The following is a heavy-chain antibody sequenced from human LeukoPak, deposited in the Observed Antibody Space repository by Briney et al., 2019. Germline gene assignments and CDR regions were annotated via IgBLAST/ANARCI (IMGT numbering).Heavy chain of an antibody. D-gene: IGHD3-9*01. CDR1: TFTFNNYA. Sequence: GGSLRLSCAASTFTFNNYAMHWVRQAPGKRLEWVAVILYDGTMKYYGDSVKGRFTISRDNSNNMLYLQMNSLRAEDTAEYYCAKDKVLRYFDWLFDLDYWGQGTLVTVSS. CDR2: ILYDGTMK. V-gene: IGHV3-30*04. J-gene: IGHJ4*02. CDR3: AKDKVLRYFDWLFDLDY.